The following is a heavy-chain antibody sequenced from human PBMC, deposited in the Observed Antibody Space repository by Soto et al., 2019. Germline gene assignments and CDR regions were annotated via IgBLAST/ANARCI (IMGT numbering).Heavy chain of an antibody. D-gene: IGHD6-6*01. J-gene: IGHJ4*02. Sequence: QVQLVQSGAEVKKPGSSVEVSCKASGGTFSSYAISWVRQAPGQGLEWMGGIIPIFGTANYAQKFQGRVTITADESTSTAYMELSSLRSEDTAVYYCARGTGGRIAARLGPPFDYWGQGTLVTVSS. CDR3: ARGTGGRIAARLGPPFDY. V-gene: IGHV1-69*01. CDR1: GGTFSSYA. CDR2: IIPIFGTA.